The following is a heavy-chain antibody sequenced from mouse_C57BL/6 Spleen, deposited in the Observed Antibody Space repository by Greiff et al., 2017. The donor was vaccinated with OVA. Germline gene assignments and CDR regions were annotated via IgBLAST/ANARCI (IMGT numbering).Heavy chain of an antibody. V-gene: IGHV1-39*01. Sequence: EVQLQQSGPELVKPGASVTISCKASGYSFTDYNMNWVKQSNGKSLEWIGVINPNYGTTSYNQKFKGKATLTVDQSSSTAYMQLNSLTSEDSAVYYCARSDYYGSSGYFDVWGTGTTVTVSS. D-gene: IGHD1-1*01. J-gene: IGHJ1*03. CDR1: GYSFTDYN. CDR2: INPNYGTT. CDR3: ARSDYYGSSGYFDV.